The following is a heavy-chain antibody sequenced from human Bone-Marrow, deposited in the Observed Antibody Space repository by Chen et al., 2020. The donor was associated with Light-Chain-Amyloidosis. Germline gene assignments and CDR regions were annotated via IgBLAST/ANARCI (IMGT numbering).Heavy chain of an antibody. CDR3: ARYFGGFDP. Sequence: QVQLQQWGAGLLKPSETLSLTCAVSGGSFSGYYWSWIRQPPGKGLEWIGEINHSGSTNYNPSLKSRVTISVDTSKNQFSLKLSSVTAADTAVYYCARYFGGFDPWGQGTLVTVSS. CDR2: INHSGST. CDR1: GGSFSGYY. V-gene: IGHV4-34*01. J-gene: IGHJ5*02. D-gene: IGHD3-10*01.